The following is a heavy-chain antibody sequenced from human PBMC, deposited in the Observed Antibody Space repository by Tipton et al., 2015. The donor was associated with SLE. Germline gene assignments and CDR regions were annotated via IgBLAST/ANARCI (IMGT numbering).Heavy chain of an antibody. D-gene: IGHD6-13*01. J-gene: IGHJ6*03. CDR2: VYDIEFT. Sequence: TLSLTCTVSGASISSYYWSWIRQPPGKGLEWIGYVYDIEFTNYNPSLKSRVTISLDTSKNQFSLKLSSVTAADTAVYYCARGRRGAAAGDYYYYYMDVWGKGTTVTVSS. CDR1: GASISSYY. V-gene: IGHV4-59*01. CDR3: ARGRRGAAAGDYYYYYMDV.